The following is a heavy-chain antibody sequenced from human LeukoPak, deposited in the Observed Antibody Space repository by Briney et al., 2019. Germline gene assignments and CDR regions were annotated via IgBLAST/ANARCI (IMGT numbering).Heavy chain of an antibody. D-gene: IGHD3-16*01. CDR1: GCTFSSYS. J-gene: IGHJ5*02. V-gene: IGHV3-21*01. Sequence: GGSLRLSCSASGCTFSSYSMNWVRQAPGKGLEWVSSIRSSSSYIYYADSVKCRFPISRDNAKNSLYLQMNHLRAEDRAVYYCGRDLIGGKNWCDPWGQGTLVTVSS. CDR2: IRSSSSYI. CDR3: GRDLIGGKNWCDP.